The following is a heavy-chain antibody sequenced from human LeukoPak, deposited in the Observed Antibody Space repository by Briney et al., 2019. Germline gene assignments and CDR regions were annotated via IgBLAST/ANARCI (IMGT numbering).Heavy chain of an antibody. Sequence: GESLKIAYKGSGYSFTSYWIGWVRQMPGKGLEWMGIIYPGDSDTRYSPSFQGQVTISADKSINTAYLQWSSLKASDTAMYYCARRLALSPYNFDYWGQGTLVTVSS. CDR2: IYPGDSDT. CDR3: ARRLALSPYNFDY. J-gene: IGHJ4*02. D-gene: IGHD3-16*01. CDR1: GYSFTSYW. V-gene: IGHV5-51*01.